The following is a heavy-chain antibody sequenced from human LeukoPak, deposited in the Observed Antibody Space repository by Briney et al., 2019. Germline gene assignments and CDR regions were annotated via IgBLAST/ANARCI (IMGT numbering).Heavy chain of an antibody. CDR1: GFTFSSYN. V-gene: IGHV3-21*01. J-gene: IGHJ4*02. CDR2: ISSNSNYM. Sequence: GGSLRLSCAASGFTFSSYNMNWVRRTPGKGLEWVSSISSNSNYMYYAGSVKGRFIISRDNAKNSLYLQMNSLRAEDTAMYYCARDSLTYYDFWSGLGYWGQGTLVTVSS. D-gene: IGHD3-3*01. CDR3: ARDSLTYYDFWSGLGY.